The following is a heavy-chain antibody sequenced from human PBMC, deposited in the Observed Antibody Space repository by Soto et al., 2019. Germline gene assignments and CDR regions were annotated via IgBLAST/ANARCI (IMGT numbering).Heavy chain of an antibody. CDR2: IYYTGKT. CDR1: GDYIHVGGYD. D-gene: IGHD2-2*01. V-gene: IGHV4-30-4*01. Sequence: LSLTCSVSGDYIHVGGYDWTWIRHRPGKGLEWMGYIYYTGKTYYNPSLESRLTMSVDRSKNQFSLRLTSVTAADTAVYFCGRDLTSNANCIDPWGQGTLVTVSS. J-gene: IGHJ5*02. CDR3: GRDLTSNANCIDP.